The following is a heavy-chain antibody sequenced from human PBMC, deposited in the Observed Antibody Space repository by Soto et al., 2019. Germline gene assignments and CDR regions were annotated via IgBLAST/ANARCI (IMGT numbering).Heavy chain of an antibody. CDR1: GYTFTDYY. CDR2: ITPSGGSA. Sequence: QVQLVQSGAEVKKPGASVKVSCKASGYTFTDYYIHWVRQAPGQGLEWMGLITPSGGSASYAQKFRGSVTMTRGTSTSTVYMELSSLRSEDTAVYYCARDHPLGGGPKRDFEYWGQGTLVTVSS. D-gene: IGHD3-16*01. V-gene: IGHV1-46*01. J-gene: IGHJ4*02. CDR3: ARDHPLGGGPKRDFEY.